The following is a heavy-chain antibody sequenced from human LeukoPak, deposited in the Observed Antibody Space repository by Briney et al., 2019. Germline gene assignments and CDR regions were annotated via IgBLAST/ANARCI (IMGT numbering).Heavy chain of an antibody. J-gene: IGHJ5*02. CDR1: GFTFSSYG. D-gene: IGHD1-1*01. CDR2: ISDSGGST. Sequence: GGSLRLSCAVSGFTFSSYGMSWVRQAPGKGLEWVSAISDSGGSTYYADSVKGRFTISRDNSKNTLYLQMSSLRSDDTALYYCARDANYTNWYNWFDPWGQGTLVTVSS. V-gene: IGHV3-23*01. CDR3: ARDANYTNWYNWFDP.